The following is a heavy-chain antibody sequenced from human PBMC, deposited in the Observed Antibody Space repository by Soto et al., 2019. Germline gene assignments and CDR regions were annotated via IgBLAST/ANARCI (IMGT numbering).Heavy chain of an antibody. CDR3: ARHMPSCSGDSCYPARAFDI. Sequence: SETLSLTCTVSCGSISSSSYYWGWIRQPPGKGLEWIGSIFYSGSTNYNPSLKIRVTISVDTSKNQFSLKLSSVTAADTAVYYCARHMPSCSGDSCYPARAFDIWGEGTMVTVS. V-gene: IGHV4-39*01. J-gene: IGHJ3*02. D-gene: IGHD2-15*01. CDR2: IFYSGST. CDR1: CGSISSSSYY.